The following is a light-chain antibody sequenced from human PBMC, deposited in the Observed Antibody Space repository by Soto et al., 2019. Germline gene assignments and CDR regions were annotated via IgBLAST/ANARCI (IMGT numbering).Light chain of an antibody. CDR3: SSYTSSSTLV. CDR1: SSDVGGYNY. V-gene: IGLV2-14*03. J-gene: IGLJ2*01. Sequence: QSALTQPASVSGSPGQSITISCTGTSSDVGGYNYVSWYQQHPGKAPKLIIYNVSTRPSGVSNRFSGSKSGNTASLTISVLQAEYEDDYYCSSYTSSSTLVFGGGTKLTVL. CDR2: NVS.